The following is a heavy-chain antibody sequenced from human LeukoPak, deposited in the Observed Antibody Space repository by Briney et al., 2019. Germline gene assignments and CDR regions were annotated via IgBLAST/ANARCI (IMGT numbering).Heavy chain of an antibody. J-gene: IGHJ4*02. D-gene: IGHD6-6*01. V-gene: IGHV3-23*01. CDR2: ITGSGGGT. CDR1: GFTLSSYA. CDR3: AKEVAAGRMGIDY. Sequence: GGSLRLSCAASGFTLSSYAMSWVRQAPGKGLEWVSGITGSGGGTYYADSVKGRFTISRDSSSSTLFLQMKSLRAEDTATYYCAKEVAAGRMGIDYWGQGILVTVSS.